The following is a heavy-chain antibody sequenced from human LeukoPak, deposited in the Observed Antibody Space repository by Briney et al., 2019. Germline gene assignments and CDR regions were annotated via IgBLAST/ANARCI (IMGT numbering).Heavy chain of an antibody. J-gene: IGHJ4*02. Sequence: GGSLRLSCAASGFTFSSYAMSWVRQAPGKGLEWVAVIWYDGSNKYYADSVKGRFTISRDNSKNTLYLQMDSLRAEDTAVYYCAREIAVAGIGGGFDCWGQGTLVTVSS. V-gene: IGHV3-33*08. CDR3: AREIAVAGIGGGFDC. CDR1: GFTFSSYA. CDR2: IWYDGSNK. D-gene: IGHD6-19*01.